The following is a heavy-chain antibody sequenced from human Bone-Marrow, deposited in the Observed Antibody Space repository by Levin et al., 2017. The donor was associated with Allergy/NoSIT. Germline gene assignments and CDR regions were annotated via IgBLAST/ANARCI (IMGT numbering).Heavy chain of an antibody. J-gene: IGHJ4*02. V-gene: IGHV3-30*04. CDR1: GFTFSSYA. Sequence: GGSLRLSCAASGFTFSSYAMHWVRQAPGKGLEWVAVISYDGSNKYYADSVKGRFTISRDNSKNTLYLQMNSLRAEDTAVYYCAVAPEAPVNYWGQGTLVTVSS. CDR3: AVAPEAPVNY. CDR2: ISYDGSNK. D-gene: IGHD2-15*01.